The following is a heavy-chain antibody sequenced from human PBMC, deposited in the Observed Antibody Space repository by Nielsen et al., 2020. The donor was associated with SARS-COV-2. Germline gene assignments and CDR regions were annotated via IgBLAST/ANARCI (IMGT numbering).Heavy chain of an antibody. J-gene: IGHJ5*02. CDR2: IYPGDSDT. D-gene: IGHD6-19*01. Sequence: VRQMPGKGLEWMGIIYPGDSDTRYSPSFQGQVTISADKSISTAYLQWSSLKASDTAMYYCARHRRYSSGWCGGANNWFDPWGQGTLVTVSS. V-gene: IGHV5-51*01. CDR3: ARHRRYSSGWCGGANNWFDP.